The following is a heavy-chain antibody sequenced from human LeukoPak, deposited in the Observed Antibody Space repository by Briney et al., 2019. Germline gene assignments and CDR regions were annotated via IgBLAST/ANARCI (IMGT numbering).Heavy chain of an antibody. CDR1: GNTFDDYG. Sequence: GGSLRLSCTDSGNTFDDYGMTWVRQAPGKGLEWVSGINWDGGAYNYAASVKGRFTISRDSAKNSLYLEMNSLRVEDTAVYFCARDLSSSWYSLAYWGQGILVIVSS. V-gene: IGHV3-20*04. CDR3: ARDLSSSWYSLAY. J-gene: IGHJ4*02. CDR2: INWDGGAY. D-gene: IGHD3-22*01.